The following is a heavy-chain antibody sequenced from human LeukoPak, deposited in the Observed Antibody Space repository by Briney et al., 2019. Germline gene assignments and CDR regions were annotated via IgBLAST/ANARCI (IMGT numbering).Heavy chain of an antibody. J-gene: IGHJ6*02. D-gene: IGHD3-10*01. CDR2: IYYSGST. CDR1: GGSISSGGYY. V-gene: IGHV4-31*03. CDR3: ATYSGITMIRGRWHYCYGMDV. Sequence: SETLSLTCTVSGGSISSGGYYWSWIRQHPGKGLEWIGYIYYSGSTYYNPSLKSRVTISVDTSKNQFSLKLSSVTAADTAVYYCATYSGITMIRGRWHYCYGMDVWGQGTTVTVSS.